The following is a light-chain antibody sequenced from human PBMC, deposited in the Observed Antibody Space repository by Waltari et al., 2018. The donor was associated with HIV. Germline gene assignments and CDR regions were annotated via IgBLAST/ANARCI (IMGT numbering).Light chain of an antibody. CDR2: EVS. V-gene: IGLV2-14*01. J-gene: IGLJ3*02. CDR3: SSYSTSSTWV. Sequence: QSALTQPDSVSGSPGQSITISCTGTSSDIGGYKYVYWYQQQPGKAPKLMTSEVSSLPSWVSNRFAGSNSGNTASLTIAGLQAEDEADYYCSSYSTSSTWVFGGGTKLTVL. CDR1: SSDIGGYKY.